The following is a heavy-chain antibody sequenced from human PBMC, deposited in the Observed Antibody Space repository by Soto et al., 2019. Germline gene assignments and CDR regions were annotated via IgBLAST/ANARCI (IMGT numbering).Heavy chain of an antibody. J-gene: IGHJ6*02. CDR3: ARDPRYTYGYYYGLDV. Sequence: GASVXVSCKASGYTFASFGISWVRQAPGQGLEWMGWIRADSGHTNYAQKFQGRVTMTTDTSTSTAYMELRSLRSDDTAVYYCARDPRYTYGYYYGLDVWGQGTTVTVSS. D-gene: IGHD5-18*01. CDR1: GYTFASFG. CDR2: IRADSGHT. V-gene: IGHV1-18*01.